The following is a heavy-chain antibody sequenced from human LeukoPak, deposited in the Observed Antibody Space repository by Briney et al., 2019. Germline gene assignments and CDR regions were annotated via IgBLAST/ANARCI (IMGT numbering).Heavy chain of an antibody. CDR2: IGSTGSTI. CDR1: GFTFSDSY. V-gene: IGHV3-11*04. CDR3: ARMGWAAQDWGHYYMDV. J-gene: IGHJ6*03. D-gene: IGHD6-6*01. Sequence: PGGSLRLSCAASGFTFSDSYMTWVRQAPGKGLDWVSYIGSTGSTIYYADSVKGRFTISRDNAKNSLYLQMNSLRAEDTAVYYCARMGWAAQDWGHYYMDVWGKGTTITVSS.